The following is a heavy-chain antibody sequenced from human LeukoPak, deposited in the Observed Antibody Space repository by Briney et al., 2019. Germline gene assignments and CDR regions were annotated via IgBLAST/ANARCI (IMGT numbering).Heavy chain of an antibody. J-gene: IGHJ4*02. V-gene: IGHV1-8*02. CDR3: ARGGDSGDYAPGY. Sequence: ASVKVSCKASGGTFSSYAISWVRQATGQGLEWMGWMNPNSGNTGYAQKFQGRVTMTRNTSISTAYMELSSLRSEDTAVYYCARGGDSGDYAPGYWGQGTLVTVSS. CDR2: MNPNSGNT. CDR1: GGTFSSYA. D-gene: IGHD4-17*01.